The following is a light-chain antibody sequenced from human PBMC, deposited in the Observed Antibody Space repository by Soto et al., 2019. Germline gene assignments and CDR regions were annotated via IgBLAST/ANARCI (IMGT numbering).Light chain of an antibody. V-gene: IGLV3-21*02. J-gene: IGLJ2*01. Sequence: SYELTQPPSVSVAPGQTAGITCGGNNIGTKSVHWYQQKPGQAPVLVVYDVSDRPSGIPERISGSNSENTATLTISRVEAGDEADYFCQVWDGGSDHWVFGGGTKLTVL. CDR3: QVWDGGSDHWV. CDR1: NIGTKS. CDR2: DVS.